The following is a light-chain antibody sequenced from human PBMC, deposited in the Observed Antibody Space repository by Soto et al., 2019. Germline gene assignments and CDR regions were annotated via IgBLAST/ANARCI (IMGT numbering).Light chain of an antibody. CDR1: QTVSTS. CDR2: GAS. Sequence: EIVLTQSPVTLSLSPGERATLSCRASQTVSTSLAWYQQKPGQPPRLLIQGASTRATGVPARFSGSGSGTEFTLTISSLRSEDFAVYFCQQYHNWPLTFGGGTKVDIK. CDR3: QQYHNWPLT. J-gene: IGKJ4*01. V-gene: IGKV3-15*01.